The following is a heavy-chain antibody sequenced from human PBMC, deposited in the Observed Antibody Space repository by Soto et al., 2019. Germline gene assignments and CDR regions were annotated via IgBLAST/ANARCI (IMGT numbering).Heavy chain of an antibody. D-gene: IGHD2-2*01. CDR3: ASSNLQDIVVVPAAIPGPGALDI. CDR1: GYSFTSYW. J-gene: IGHJ3*02. Sequence: GESLKISCKGSGYSFTSYWIGWVRQMPGKGLEWMGIIYPGDSDTRYSPSFQGQVTISADKSISTAYLQWSSLKASDTAMYYCASSNLQDIVVVPAAIPGPGALDIWGQGTMVTVS. CDR2: IYPGDSDT. V-gene: IGHV5-51*01.